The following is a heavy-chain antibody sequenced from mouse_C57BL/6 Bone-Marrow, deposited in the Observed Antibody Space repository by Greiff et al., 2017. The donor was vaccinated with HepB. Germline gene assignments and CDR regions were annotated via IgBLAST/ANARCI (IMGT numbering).Heavy chain of an antibody. J-gene: IGHJ4*01. Sequence: VQLQQSGAELVRPGASDKLSCTASGFNIKDDYMHWVKQRPEQGLEWIGWIDPENGDTEYASKFQGKATITADTSSNTAYLQLSSLTSEDTAVYYCTSMVTTKDYAMDYWGQGTSVTVSS. CDR2: IDPENGDT. D-gene: IGHD2-2*01. CDR1: GFNIKDDY. CDR3: TSMVTTKDYAMDY. V-gene: IGHV14-4*01.